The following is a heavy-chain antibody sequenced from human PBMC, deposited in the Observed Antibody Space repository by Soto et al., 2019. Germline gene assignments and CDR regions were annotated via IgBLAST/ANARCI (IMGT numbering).Heavy chain of an antibody. CDR2: IRVSGYT. V-gene: IGHV4-31*03. J-gene: IGHJ4*02. D-gene: IGHD6-13*01. Sequence: SETLSLTCTVSGGSISSGYYHWSWVRQLPGKGLEWIGYIRVSGYTQYNPSLQSRLTISVDASNNQFSLRLTSVTAADTAVYYCATYAKAAGGTGSWGQGTLVTVSS. CDR1: GGSISSGYYH. CDR3: ATYAKAAGGTGS.